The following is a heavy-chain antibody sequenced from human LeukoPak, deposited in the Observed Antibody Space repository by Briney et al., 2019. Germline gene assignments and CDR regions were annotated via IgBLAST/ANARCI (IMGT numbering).Heavy chain of an antibody. J-gene: IGHJ4*02. CDR2: IYPDDSDT. D-gene: IGHD1-26*01. CDR1: AYNFTTYW. CDR3: ARGVGATTGGYFDY. V-gene: IGHV5-51*01. Sequence: GESLKISCKGSAYNFTTYWIGWVRQMPGKGLEWMGIIYPDDSDTRYSPSFQGQVTISADKSISTAYLQWSSLKASDTAMYFCARGVGATTGGYFDYWGQGTLVTVSS.